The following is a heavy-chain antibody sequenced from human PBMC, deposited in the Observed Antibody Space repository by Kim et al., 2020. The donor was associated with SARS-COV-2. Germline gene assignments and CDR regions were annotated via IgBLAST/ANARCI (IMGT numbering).Heavy chain of an antibody. CDR1: GYTFTSYG. D-gene: IGHD2-15*01. V-gene: IGHV1-18*01. CDR2: ISAYNGNT. CDR3: ARGGYCSGGSCYNRPTVPHY. J-gene: IGHJ4*02. Sequence: ASVKVSCKASGYTFTSYGISWVRQAPGQGLEWMGWISAYNGNTNYAQKLQGRVTMTTDTSTSTAYMELRSLRSDDTAVYYCARGGYCSGGSCYNRPTVPHYWGQGTLVTVSS.